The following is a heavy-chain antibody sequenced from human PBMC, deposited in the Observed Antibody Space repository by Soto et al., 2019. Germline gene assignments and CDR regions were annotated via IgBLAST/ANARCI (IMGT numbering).Heavy chain of an antibody. J-gene: IGHJ4*02. Sequence: SETLSLTCAVCGGSFSGYYWSWIRQPPGKGLEWIGEINHSGSTNYNPSLKSRVTISVDTSKNQFSLKLSSVTAADTAVYYCAGAVGGSVGVAGTALSFRGQGTLVTVSS. CDR1: GGSFSGYY. V-gene: IGHV4-34*01. CDR3: AGAVGGSVGVAGTALSF. CDR2: INHSGST. D-gene: IGHD2-15*01.